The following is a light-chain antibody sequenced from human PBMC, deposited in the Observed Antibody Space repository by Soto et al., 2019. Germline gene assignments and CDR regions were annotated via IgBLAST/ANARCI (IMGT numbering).Light chain of an antibody. CDR2: DAS. CDR3: QQRTRWPMT. J-gene: IGKJ5*01. CDR1: ENLHSF. V-gene: IGKV3-11*01. Sequence: RASENLHSFLNWYQQKPGQAPRPLIYDASKRATGVPDRISGSGSGTDYTLTISSLEPEDFAVYYCQQRTRWPMTFGQGTRLEIK.